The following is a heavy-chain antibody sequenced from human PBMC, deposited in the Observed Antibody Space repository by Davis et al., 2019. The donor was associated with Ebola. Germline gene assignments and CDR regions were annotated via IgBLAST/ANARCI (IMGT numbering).Heavy chain of an antibody. V-gene: IGHV3-30*18. Sequence: GESLKISCAASGFNFKTGGMHWVRQAPGKGLEWVAVISNDGFNKYYANSVKARFTISRDNSRNTLYLQMNSLRVEDTAIYYCAKGFEWFGELLGYFDHWGQGTLVTVSS. CDR1: GFNFKTGG. CDR3: AKGFEWFGELLGYFDH. J-gene: IGHJ4*02. CDR2: ISNDGFNK. D-gene: IGHD3-10*01.